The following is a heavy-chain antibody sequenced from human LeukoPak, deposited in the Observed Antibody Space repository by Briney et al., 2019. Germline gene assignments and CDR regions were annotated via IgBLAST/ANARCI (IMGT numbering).Heavy chain of an antibody. CDR2: IKQGGGEK. Sequence: GGSLRLSCGVSGFIFSDYWMNWVRQAPGKGLEWVASIKQGGGEKAYVDSVKGRFTISRDNAKNSLYLQMSSLRAEDTAVYYCARDGTAAGLYFDLWGQGTPVTVSS. D-gene: IGHD6-13*01. V-gene: IGHV3-7*01. CDR1: GFIFSDYW. CDR3: ARDGTAAGLYFDL. J-gene: IGHJ4*01.